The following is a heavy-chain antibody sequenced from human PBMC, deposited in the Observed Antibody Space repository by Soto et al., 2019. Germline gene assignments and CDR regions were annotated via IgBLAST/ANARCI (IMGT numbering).Heavy chain of an antibody. V-gene: IGHV1-18*01. D-gene: IGHD2-2*01. CDR3: AREGYCSSSMCYGGYYYMDV. CDR1: GYNLTNYG. J-gene: IGHJ6*03. CDR2: ISAYNGHA. Sequence: QVQLVQSGGEVKNPGASVKVSCKAFGYNLTNYGISWVRQAPGQGLEWMGWISAYNGHANDAQKFQCRVRLTTDRPKNTAYMELRSLGSDDTAEYYCAREGYCSSSMCYGGYYYMDVWGKGTTVTVS.